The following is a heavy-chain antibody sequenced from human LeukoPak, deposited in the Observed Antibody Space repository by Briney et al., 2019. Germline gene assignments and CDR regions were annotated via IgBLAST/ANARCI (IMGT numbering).Heavy chain of an antibody. D-gene: IGHD2-2*01. CDR3: AKDEYLNYYYGMDV. Sequence: GGSLRLSCAASGFTFSSYAMSWVRQAPGKGLEWVSAISGSGGSTYYADSVKGRFTISRDNSKNTLYLQMNSLRAEDTAVYYCAKDEYLNYYYGMDVWGQGTTVTVSS. V-gene: IGHV3-23*01. CDR2: ISGSGGST. J-gene: IGHJ6*02. CDR1: GFTFSSYA.